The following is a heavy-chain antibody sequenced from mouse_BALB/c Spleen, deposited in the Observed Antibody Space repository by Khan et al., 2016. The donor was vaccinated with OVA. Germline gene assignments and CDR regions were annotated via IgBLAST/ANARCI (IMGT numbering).Heavy chain of an antibody. CDR1: GYTFTSYV. CDR3: VRSLFYYGSAYEGFAY. V-gene: IGHV1S136*01. D-gene: IGHD1-1*01. J-gene: IGHJ3*01. Sequence: VQLQQSGPELVKPGASVKMSCKASGYTFTSYVMHWVKQKPGQGLEWIGYISPNNDGSKYNEKFRGKATLTSDKSSSTAYMELSSLTSAASAVYYCVRSLFYYGSAYEGFAYWGQGTLVTVSA. CDR2: ISPNNDGS.